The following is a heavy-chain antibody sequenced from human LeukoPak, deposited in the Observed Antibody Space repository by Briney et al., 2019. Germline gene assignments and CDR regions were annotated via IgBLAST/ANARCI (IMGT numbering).Heavy chain of an antibody. CDR3: AKGRYDYVWGSYQWMDY. Sequence: GGSLRLSCAASGFTFSSYGMSWVRQAPGKGLEWVSAISGSGGSTYYADSVKGRFTISRDNSKNTLYLQMNSLRAEDTAVYYCAKGRYDYVWGSYQWMDYWGQGTLVTVSS. CDR1: GFTFSSYG. J-gene: IGHJ4*02. CDR2: ISGSGGST. D-gene: IGHD3-16*02. V-gene: IGHV3-23*01.